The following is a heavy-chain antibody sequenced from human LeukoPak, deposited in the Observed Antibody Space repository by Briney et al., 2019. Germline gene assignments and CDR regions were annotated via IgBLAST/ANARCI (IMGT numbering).Heavy chain of an antibody. D-gene: IGHD4-17*01. CDR3: ARDRHGDWYFDL. CDR2: IYYSGST. Sequence: SETPSLTCTVSGGSISSYYWSWIRQPPGKGLEWIGYIYYSGSTNYNPSLKSRVTISVDTSKNQFSLKLSSVTAADTAVYYCARDRHGDWYFDLWGRGTLVTVSS. CDR1: GGSISSYY. J-gene: IGHJ2*01. V-gene: IGHV4-59*01.